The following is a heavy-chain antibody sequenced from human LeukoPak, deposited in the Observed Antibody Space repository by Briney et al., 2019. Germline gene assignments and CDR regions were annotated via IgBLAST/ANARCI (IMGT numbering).Heavy chain of an antibody. Sequence: GGSLRLSCAGSGFTFSTFSFNWVRQAPGKGLEWVSSISSGSAHIYYADSVKGRFTISRDNAKNSLFLQMNSLRAEDTAIYYCAFVPRAYYYYMDVWGKGTTVTVSS. J-gene: IGHJ6*03. V-gene: IGHV3-21*01. D-gene: IGHD6-6*01. CDR3: AFVPRAYYYYMDV. CDR2: ISSGSAHI. CDR1: GFTFSTFS.